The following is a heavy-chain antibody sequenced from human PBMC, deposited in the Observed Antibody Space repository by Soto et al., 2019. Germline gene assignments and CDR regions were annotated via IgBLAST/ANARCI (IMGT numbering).Heavy chain of an antibody. CDR2: VYYTFTT. D-gene: IGHD6-13*01. Sequence: SATLSLTCAGYGGSFSGYYWRCVRQPPGKGLEWIGSVYYTFTTDYNPSLKSRVTISVDTSKTQFSLNLRSVTAADTAVYYCARDLAAVPRAFDYWGRGTLVTVSS. J-gene: IGHJ4*02. CDR1: GGSFSGYY. V-gene: IGHV4-59*01. CDR3: ARDLAAVPRAFDY.